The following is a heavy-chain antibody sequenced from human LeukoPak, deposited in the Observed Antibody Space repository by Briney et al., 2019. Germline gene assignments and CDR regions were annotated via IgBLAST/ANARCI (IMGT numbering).Heavy chain of an antibody. J-gene: IGHJ1*01. Sequence: SETLSLTCTVSGGSISSGGYYWSWIRQHPGKGLEWIGYIYYSGSTYYNPSLKSRVTISVDTSKNQFSLKLSSVTAADTAVYYCARAAAAGTHFQHWGQGTLVTVSS. CDR3: ARAAAAGTHFQH. CDR1: GGSISSGGYY. CDR2: IYYSGST. D-gene: IGHD6-13*01. V-gene: IGHV4-31*03.